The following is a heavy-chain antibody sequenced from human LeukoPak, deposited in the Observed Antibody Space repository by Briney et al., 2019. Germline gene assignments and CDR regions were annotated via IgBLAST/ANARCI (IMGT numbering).Heavy chain of an antibody. CDR3: ARTNYGSGSYYSF. Sequence: SETLSLTCTVSGGSISSGDCYWSWIRQPPGKGLERIGYIYYSGTTYYNSSLKSRVTISVDTSKNQFSLKLSSVTAADTAVYYCARTNYGSGSYYSFWGQGTLVTVSS. CDR1: GGSISSGDCY. D-gene: IGHD3-10*01. CDR2: IYYSGTT. V-gene: IGHV4-30-4*01. J-gene: IGHJ4*02.